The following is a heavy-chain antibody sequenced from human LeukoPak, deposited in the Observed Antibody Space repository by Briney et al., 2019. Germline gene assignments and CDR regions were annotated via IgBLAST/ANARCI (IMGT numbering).Heavy chain of an antibody. CDR1: GFTFSSYS. CDR2: ISSSSSCI. Sequence: GSLRLSCAASGFTFSSYSMNWVRQAPGKGLEWVSSISSSSSCINYADSVKGRFTISRDNAKNSLYLQMNSLRAEDTAVYYCARDPSDDSSGYYYASFDYWGQGTLVTVSS. V-gene: IGHV3-21*01. CDR3: ARDPSDDSSGYYYASFDY. J-gene: IGHJ4*02. D-gene: IGHD3-22*01.